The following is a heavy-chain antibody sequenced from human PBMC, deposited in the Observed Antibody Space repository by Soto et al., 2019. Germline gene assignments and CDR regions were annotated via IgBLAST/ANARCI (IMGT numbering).Heavy chain of an antibody. CDR1: GFTFSSYA. Sequence: GGSLRLSCAASGFTFSSYAMSWVRQAPGKGLEWVSAISGSGGSTYYADSVKGRFTISRDNSKNTLYLQMNSLRAEDTAVYYCAKDRVDIVVVPAAAGTFDIWGQGTMVTVSS. V-gene: IGHV3-23*01. CDR2: ISGSGGST. CDR3: AKDRVDIVVVPAAAGTFDI. D-gene: IGHD2-2*01. J-gene: IGHJ3*02.